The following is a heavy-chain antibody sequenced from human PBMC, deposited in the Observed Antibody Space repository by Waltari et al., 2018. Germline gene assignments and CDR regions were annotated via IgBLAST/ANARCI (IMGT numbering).Heavy chain of an antibody. J-gene: IGHJ4*02. CDR1: GFTFSAYI. CDR3: GRDHTARPSCY. Sequence: EVQLVESGGGLVQPGGSLRLSCQASGFTFSAYIMTWVRQAPGKGLEWVANINQRGSAQYYVDSVKGRFTISRDNAKNSLYLQMNSLRAEDTAVYFCGRDHTARPSCYWGQGALVTVSS. D-gene: IGHD5-18*01. V-gene: IGHV3-7*01. CDR2: INQRGSAQ.